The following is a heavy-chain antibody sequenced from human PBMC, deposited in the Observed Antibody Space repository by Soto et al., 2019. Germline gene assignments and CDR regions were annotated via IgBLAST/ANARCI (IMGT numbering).Heavy chain of an antibody. V-gene: IGHV4-31*03. J-gene: IGHJ5*02. CDR3: ARDGTMVRGVMSWFDL. CDR1: GGSISSGGYY. D-gene: IGHD3-10*01. Sequence: PSETLSLTCTVSGGSISSGGYYWSWIRQHPGKGLEWIGYIYYSGSTYYNPSLKSRVTISVDTSKNQFSLKLSSVTAADTAVYYCARDGTMVRGVMSWFDLWGQGTLVTVSS. CDR2: IYYSGST.